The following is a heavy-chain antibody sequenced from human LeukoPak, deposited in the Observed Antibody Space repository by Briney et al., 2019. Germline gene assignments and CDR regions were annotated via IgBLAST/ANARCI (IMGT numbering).Heavy chain of an antibody. J-gene: IGHJ4*02. Sequence: ASVKVSCKASGGTFSRYAITWVRQAPGQGLEWMGGIIPIFGTTNYAQRFQGRVTITAEKSTSTAYMELSSLRSEDTAMYYCARYETDYGGTIDYWGQGTLVTVSS. V-gene: IGHV1-69*06. D-gene: IGHD4-23*01. CDR2: IIPIFGTT. CDR1: GGTFSRYA. CDR3: ARYETDYGGTIDY.